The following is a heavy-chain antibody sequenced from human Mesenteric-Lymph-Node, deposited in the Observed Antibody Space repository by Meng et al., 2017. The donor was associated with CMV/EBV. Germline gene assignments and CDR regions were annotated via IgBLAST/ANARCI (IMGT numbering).Heavy chain of an antibody. Sequence: QVQLQESGPGLVEPSQTLSLTCAVSGGSIRSGSYYWNWIRQPPGKGLEWIGSIYYSGSTYYNPSLKSRVTISVDTSKNQFSLKLSSVTAADTAVYYCARDGDYYDSSGYNPFDYWGQGTLVTVSS. CDR2: IYYSGST. CDR1: GGSIRSGSYY. J-gene: IGHJ4*02. V-gene: IGHV4-39*07. CDR3: ARDGDYYDSSGYNPFDY. D-gene: IGHD3-22*01.